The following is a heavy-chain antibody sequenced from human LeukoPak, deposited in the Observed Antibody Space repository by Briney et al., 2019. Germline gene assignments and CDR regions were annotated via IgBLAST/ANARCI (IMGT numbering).Heavy chain of an antibody. CDR2: IYSDGST. Sequence: PGGSLRLSCAASGFTVSSNYMTWVRQAPGKGLEWVSVIYSDGSTFYADSVKGRFTISRDSSKNTLYLQMNSLRAEDTAVYYCAREPRVSYWGQGALVTVSS. D-gene: IGHD6-13*01. V-gene: IGHV3-53*01. J-gene: IGHJ4*02. CDR3: AREPRVSY. CDR1: GFTVSSNY.